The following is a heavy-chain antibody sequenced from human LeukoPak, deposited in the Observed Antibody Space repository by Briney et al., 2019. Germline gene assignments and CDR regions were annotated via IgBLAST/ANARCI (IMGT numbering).Heavy chain of an antibody. D-gene: IGHD3-10*01. CDR3: ARGLPYGSGTSWLKDY. CDR1: GLGFSSFS. CDR2: ITPTTSYI. Sequence: PGGSLRLSCAASGLGFSSFSFNWIRQAPGKGLEWVSSITPTTSYIYYADSVKGRFTISRDNARNSLYLQMNSLRAGDTAVYYCARGLPYGSGTSWLKDYWGQGTLVTVSS. J-gene: IGHJ4*02. V-gene: IGHV3-21*01.